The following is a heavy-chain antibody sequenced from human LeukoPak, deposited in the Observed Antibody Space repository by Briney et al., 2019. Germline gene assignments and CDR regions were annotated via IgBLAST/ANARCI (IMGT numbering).Heavy chain of an antibody. D-gene: IGHD4/OR15-4a*01. CDR3: VRGPYGASISKWFDP. Sequence: PSETLSLTCTVSRGSTSGYSWSWIRRSPGGGLEWIGYIYYSGDTAYNPSLRSRVTMSVDTSKNQFSLQLRSMTTADTAVYYCVRGPYGASISKWFDPWGQGTQVIVSP. CDR2: IYYSGDT. CDR1: RGSTSGYS. V-gene: IGHV4-59*01. J-gene: IGHJ5*02.